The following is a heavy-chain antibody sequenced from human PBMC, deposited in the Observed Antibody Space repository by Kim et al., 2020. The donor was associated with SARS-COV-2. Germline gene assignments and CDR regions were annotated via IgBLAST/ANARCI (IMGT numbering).Heavy chain of an antibody. J-gene: IGHJ5*02. D-gene: IGHD4-17*01. CDR1: GGSISGYY. V-gene: IGHV4-59*01. CDR2: IFSSGRT. CDR3: AKYAYGDWNWFND. Sequence: SETLSLTCTVSGGSISGYYWSWIRQPPGKGLEWIGHIFSSGRTNYNPSLESRVTMSVDTSKNQFSLKLSSVTAADTAVYYCAKYAYGDWNWFNDWDQG.